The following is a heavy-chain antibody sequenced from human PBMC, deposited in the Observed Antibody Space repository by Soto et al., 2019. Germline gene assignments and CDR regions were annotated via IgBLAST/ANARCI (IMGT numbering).Heavy chain of an antibody. D-gene: IGHD3-3*01. J-gene: IGHJ4*02. CDR3: VKDRSDYDFWSGYYTTPYDY. V-gene: IGHV3-64D*06. CDR2: ISSNGGST. CDR1: GFTFSSYA. Sequence: PGGSLRLSCSASGFTFSSYAMHWVRQAQGKGLEYVSAISSNGGSTYYADSVKGRFTISRDNSKNTLYLQMSSLRAEDTAVYYCVKDRSDYDFWSGYYTTPYDYWGQGTLVTVSS.